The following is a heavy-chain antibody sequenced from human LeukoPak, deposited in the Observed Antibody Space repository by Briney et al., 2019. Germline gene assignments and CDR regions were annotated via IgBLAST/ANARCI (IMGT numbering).Heavy chain of an antibody. V-gene: IGHV5-51*01. J-gene: IGHJ4*02. CDR2: IYPGDSGT. D-gene: IGHD5-18*01. CDR1: GYRFNNYW. Sequence: GESLKISCKGSGYRFNNYWIGWVRQMPGKGLEWMGIIYPGDSGTRYSPSFQGQVTISADRSISTAYLQWSSLKASDTAMYYCARQAYTYAPFDYWGQGTLVTVSS. CDR3: ARQAYTYAPFDY.